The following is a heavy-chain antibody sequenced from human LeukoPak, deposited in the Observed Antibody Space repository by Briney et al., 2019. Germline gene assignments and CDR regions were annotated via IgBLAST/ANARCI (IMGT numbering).Heavy chain of an antibody. J-gene: IGHJ4*02. D-gene: IGHD2-21*02. CDR1: GGTFSSYA. V-gene: IGHV1-69*06. CDR2: IIPIFGTA. Sequence: SVKVSCKASGGTFSSYAISWVRQAPGQGLEWMGRIIPIFGTANYAQKFRGRVTITADKSTSTAYMQLSSLRSEDTAVYYCARDLAYCGGDCYPGGDYWGQGTLVTVSS. CDR3: ARDLAYCGGDCYPGGDY.